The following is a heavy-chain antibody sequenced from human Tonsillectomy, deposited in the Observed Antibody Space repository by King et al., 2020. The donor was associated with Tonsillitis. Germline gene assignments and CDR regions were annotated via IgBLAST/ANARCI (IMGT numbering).Heavy chain of an antibody. Sequence: QLVQSGAEVKQPGESLKISCKGSGYTFSTYWIGGVRQRPGKGLEWMGIIHPGDSDTTYSPSLQGQVTISTDRSISTAYLQWSSLKASDTATYYCARHRHYYYDSSVYGMDVWGQGTTVTLSS. J-gene: IGHJ6*02. CDR2: IHPGDSDT. D-gene: IGHD3-22*01. CDR1: GYTFSTYW. CDR3: ARHRHYYYDSSVYGMDV. V-gene: IGHV5-51*01.